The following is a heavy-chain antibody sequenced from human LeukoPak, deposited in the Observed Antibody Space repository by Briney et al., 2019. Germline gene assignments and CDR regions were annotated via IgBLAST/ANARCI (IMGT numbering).Heavy chain of an antibody. CDR1: GGSISSGGYY. J-gene: IGHJ4*02. CDR3: ARVAGGSSSWYLVGGYFDY. V-gene: IGHV4-30-2*01. D-gene: IGHD6-13*01. Sequence: SQTLSLTCTVSGGSISSGGYYWSWIRQPPGKGLEWIGYIYHSGSTYYNPSLKSRVTISVDRSKNQFSLKLSSVTAADTAVYYCARVAGGSSSWYLVGGYFDYWGQGTLVTVSS. CDR2: IYHSGST.